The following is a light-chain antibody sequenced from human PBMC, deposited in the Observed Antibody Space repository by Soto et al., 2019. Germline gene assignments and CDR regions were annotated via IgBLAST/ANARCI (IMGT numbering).Light chain of an antibody. J-gene: IGKJ5*01. CDR1: QDISGR. Sequence: IQITHSPSSISASLGAPVTITCRASQDISGRLNWYQQTRGRVPKLLIYGASNLESGVPSRFSGSGSGTDFTLTISGLQPEDFASYYCQQLHGYPITFGQGTRLEIK. V-gene: IGKV1-39*01. CDR3: QQLHGYPIT. CDR2: GAS.